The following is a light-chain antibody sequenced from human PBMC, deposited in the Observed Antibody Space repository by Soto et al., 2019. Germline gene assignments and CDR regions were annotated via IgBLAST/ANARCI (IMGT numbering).Light chain of an antibody. J-gene: IGKJ1*01. V-gene: IGKV1-6*01. CDR2: AAS. CDR1: QGIRND. Sequence: AIQMTQSPSSLSASGGDRVTITCRASQGIRNDLGWYQQKPGKAPKLLIYAASSLQSGVPSRFSGSESGTDFTLTISSLQPEVFATYYCLQDYNYPWTFGQGTKVEIK. CDR3: LQDYNYPWT.